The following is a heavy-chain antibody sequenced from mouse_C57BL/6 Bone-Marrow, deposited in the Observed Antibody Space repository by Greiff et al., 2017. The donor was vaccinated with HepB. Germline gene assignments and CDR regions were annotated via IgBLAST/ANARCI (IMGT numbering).Heavy chain of an antibody. CDR3: AREETRQRKLRGSAMDY. J-gene: IGHJ4*01. CDR2: IYPRSGNT. D-gene: IGHD3-2*02. Sequence: QVQLQQSGAELARPGASVKLSCKASGYTFTSYGISWVKQRTGQGLEWIGEIYPRSGNTYYNEKFKGKATLTADTSSSTAYMELRSLTSEDAAVYVCAREETRQRKLRGSAMDYWSQGTSVTVSS. CDR1: GYTFTSYG. V-gene: IGHV1-81*01.